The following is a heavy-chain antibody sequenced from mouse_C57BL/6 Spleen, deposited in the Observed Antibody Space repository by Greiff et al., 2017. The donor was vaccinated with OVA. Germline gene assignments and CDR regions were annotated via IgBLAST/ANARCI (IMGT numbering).Heavy chain of an antibody. CDR1: GYTFTSYW. D-gene: IGHD2-4*01. CDR3: ARSQGYDYDDEYYFDY. J-gene: IGHJ2*01. V-gene: IGHV1-64*01. Sequence: QVQLKQPGAELVKPGASVKLSCKASGYTFTSYWMHWVKQRPGQGLEWIGMIHPNSGSTNYNEKFKSKATLTVDKSSSTAYMQLSSLTSEDSAVYYCARSQGYDYDDEYYFDYWGQGTTLTVSS. CDR2: IHPNSGST.